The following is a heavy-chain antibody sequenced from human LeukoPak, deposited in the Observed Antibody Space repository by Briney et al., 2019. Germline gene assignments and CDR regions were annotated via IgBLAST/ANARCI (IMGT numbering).Heavy chain of an antibody. CDR2: IIPIFGTA. V-gene: IGHV1-69*13. CDR1: GYTFTSYA. CDR3: ARGGCSSTSCRGGNWFDP. D-gene: IGHD2-2*01. J-gene: IGHJ5*02. Sequence: SVKVSCKASGYTFTSYAISWVRQAPGQGLEWMGGIIPIFGTANYAQKFQGRVTITADESTSTAYMELSSLRSEDTAVYYCARGGCSSTSCRGGNWFDPWGQGTLVTVSS.